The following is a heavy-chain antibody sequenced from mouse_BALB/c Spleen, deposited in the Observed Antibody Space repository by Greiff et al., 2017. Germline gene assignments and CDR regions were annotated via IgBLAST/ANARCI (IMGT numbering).Heavy chain of an antibody. CDR1: GFTFSSFG. D-gene: IGHD2-3*01. Sequence: EVHLVESGGGLVQPGGSRKLSCAASGFTFSSFGMHWVRQAPEKGLEWVAYISSGSSTIYYADTVKSRFTISRDNPKNTLFLQMTSLRSEDTAMYYCARSNIYDGYYDAMDYWGQGTSVTVSS. CDR2: ISSGSSTI. CDR3: ARSNIYDGYYDAMDY. V-gene: IGHV5-17*02. J-gene: IGHJ4*01.